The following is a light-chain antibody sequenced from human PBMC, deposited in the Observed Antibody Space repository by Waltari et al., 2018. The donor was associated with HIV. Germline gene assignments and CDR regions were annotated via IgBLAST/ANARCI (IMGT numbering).Light chain of an antibody. V-gene: IGLV1-40*01. CDR1: RSNIGAGSD. CDR2: CNT. Sequence: QSVLTQPPSVSGAPGQTVPISCTGSRSNIGAGSDIHWYQHLPGRAPKLLIYCNTNRPSGVPDRFSGSQSGTSASLVITWLQAEDEADYYCQSYDRSLSGGVFGGGTRLTVL. CDR3: QSYDRSLSGGV. J-gene: IGLJ7*01.